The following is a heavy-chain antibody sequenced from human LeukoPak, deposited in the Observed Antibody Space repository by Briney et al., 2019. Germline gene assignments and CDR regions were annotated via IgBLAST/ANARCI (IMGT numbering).Heavy chain of an antibody. Sequence: GASVKVSCKASGYTFTAYYMHWVRQAPGQGLEWMGWIDSKNGDTKYAQKFQSRLTITRGTSIGIAYMELRSLISDDTAVYYCAXXXXCXGGRCSVQRVASWGQGTPVTVSS. CDR2: IDSKNGDT. V-gene: IGHV1-2*02. CDR1: GYTFTAYY. D-gene: IGHD2-15*01. CDR3: AXXXXCXGGRCSVQRVAS. J-gene: IGHJ4*02.